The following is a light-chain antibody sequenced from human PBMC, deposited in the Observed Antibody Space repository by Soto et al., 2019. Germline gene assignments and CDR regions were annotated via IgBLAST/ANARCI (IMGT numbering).Light chain of an antibody. CDR1: QGISNY. CDR3: QKYNSAPLT. V-gene: IGKV1-27*01. CDR2: AAS. J-gene: IGKJ4*01. Sequence: DIQMTQSPSSLSASVGDRVSITCRASQGISNYLAWYQQKPGKVPEILIYAASTLRAGVPSRFSGGGSGTDFTLTISSLQPGDVATYYCQKYNSAPLTFGGGTKGEIK.